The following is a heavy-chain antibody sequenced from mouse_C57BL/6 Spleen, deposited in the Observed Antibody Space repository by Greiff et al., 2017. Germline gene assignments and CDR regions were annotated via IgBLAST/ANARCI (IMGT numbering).Heavy chain of an antibody. V-gene: IGHV1-5*01. CDR2: IYPGNSDT. Sequence: VQLQPSGTVLARPGASVKMSCQTSGYTFPSYWMHWVKQRPGQGLEWIGAIYPGNSDTSDNQKFKGKAILTAVTSASTAYRELSSLTNEDSAVYYCTRGSNYRYVDVWGTGTTVTVSS. J-gene: IGHJ1*03. D-gene: IGHD2-5*01. CDR3: TRGSNYRYVDV. CDR1: GYTFPSYW.